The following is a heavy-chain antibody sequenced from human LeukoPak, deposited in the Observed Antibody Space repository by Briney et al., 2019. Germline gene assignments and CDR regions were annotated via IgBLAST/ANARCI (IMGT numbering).Heavy chain of an antibody. CDR2: IYYSGST. CDR1: GDSISSHY. D-gene: IGHD6-19*01. V-gene: IGHV4-59*11. CDR3: ARDVGSSAWYGVADY. J-gene: IGHJ4*02. Sequence: SETLSLTCTVSGDSISSHYWSWIRQPPGKGREWIGYIYYSGSTSYNTSLKSRVTISVDTSKNQFSLKLTSVTAADTAVYYCARDVGSSAWYGVADYWGQGTLVTVSS.